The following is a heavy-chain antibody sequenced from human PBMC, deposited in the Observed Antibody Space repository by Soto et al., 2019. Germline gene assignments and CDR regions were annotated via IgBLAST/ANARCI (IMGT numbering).Heavy chain of an antibody. V-gene: IGHV3-74*01. CDR3: AKYLRGREDY. Sequence: EVQLVESGGGLVQPGGSLRLSCAASGFTFSKYWMHWVRQCPGKGLVWVSRINRDGSSTDYADSVKGRFTISRDNAKNTLYLQMNNLRAEDTAVYYCAKYLRGREDYWGQASLVTVSS. J-gene: IGHJ4*02. D-gene: IGHD1-26*01. CDR1: GFTFSKYW. CDR2: INRDGSST.